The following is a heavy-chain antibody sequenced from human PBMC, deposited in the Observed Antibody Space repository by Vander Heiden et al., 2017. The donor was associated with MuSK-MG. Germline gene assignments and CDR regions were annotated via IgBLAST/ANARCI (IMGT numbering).Heavy chain of an antibody. J-gene: IGHJ4*02. CDR2: TSGSGDRT. CDR3: AKDLSFGHGSGSYYFDS. D-gene: IGHD3-10*01. V-gene: IGHV3-23*01. CDR1: GFTFSSFA. Sequence: EAQLLESGGRVVQPGGSLRLSCAASGFTFSSFAMNWVRQAPGKGLEWVSSTSGSGDRTWYADSVKGRFIVSRDNSQNTLDLQMSNLRAEDTAIYYCAKDLSFGHGSGSYYFDSWGQGTLVTVSS.